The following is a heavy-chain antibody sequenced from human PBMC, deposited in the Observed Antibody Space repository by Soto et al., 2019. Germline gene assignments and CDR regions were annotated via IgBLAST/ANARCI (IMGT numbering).Heavy chain of an antibody. CDR3: ARRYCSGGSCYRDYYGMDV. Sequence: ASVKVSCKASGYTFTSYAMHWVRQAPGQRLEWMGWINAGNGNTKYSQKFQGRVTITRDESTSTAYMELSSLRSEDTAVYYCARRYCSGGSCYRDYYGMDVWGQGTTVTVSS. V-gene: IGHV1-3*01. D-gene: IGHD2-15*01. CDR1: GYTFTSYA. J-gene: IGHJ6*02. CDR2: INAGNGNT.